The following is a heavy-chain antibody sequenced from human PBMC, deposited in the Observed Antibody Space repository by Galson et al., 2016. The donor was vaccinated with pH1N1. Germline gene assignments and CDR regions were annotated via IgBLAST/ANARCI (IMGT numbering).Heavy chain of an antibody. V-gene: IGHV3-23*01. D-gene: IGHD2-2*01. CDR1: GFTLRSCA. CDR2: ISATGGST. Sequence: SLRLSCAGSGFTLRSCAMSWVRLAPGKELQWVSTISATGGSTYYVDSVKGRFTISRDNSRNTLHLQMNGLRDEDTALYWCAKDLVRSVPHQGYLDLWGRGTLVTVSS. J-gene: IGHJ2*01. CDR3: AKDLVRSVPHQGYLDL.